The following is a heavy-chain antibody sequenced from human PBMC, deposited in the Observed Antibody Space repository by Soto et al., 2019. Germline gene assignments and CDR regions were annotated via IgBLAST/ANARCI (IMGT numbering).Heavy chain of an antibody. D-gene: IGHD2-2*01. Sequence: SETLSLTCAVYGGSFSGYYWSWIRQPPGKGLEWIGEINHSGSTNYNPSLKSRVTISVDTSKNQFSLKLSSVTAADTAVYYCARDRRGAVVPDDKYYYYYGMDVWGQGTTVTVSS. J-gene: IGHJ6*02. CDR1: GGSFSGYY. CDR3: ARDRRGAVVPDDKYYYYYGMDV. CDR2: INHSGST. V-gene: IGHV4-34*01.